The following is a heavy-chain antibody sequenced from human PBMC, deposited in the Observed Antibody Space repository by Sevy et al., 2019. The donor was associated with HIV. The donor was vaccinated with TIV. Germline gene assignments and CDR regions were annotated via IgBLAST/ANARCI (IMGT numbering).Heavy chain of an antibody. CDR2: VGPAGDP. CDR1: GFTFSSYD. V-gene: IGHV3-13*05. Sequence: GGSLRLSCVASGFTFSSYDMHWVRQVTGKGLEWVSGVGPAGDPFYPGSVKGRFTISRENAKNSFYLQMNSLRAGDKAVYYCARSGGYSDYGMDGWGQGTTVTVSS. CDR3: ARSGGYSDYGMDG. D-gene: IGHD5-12*01. J-gene: IGHJ6*02.